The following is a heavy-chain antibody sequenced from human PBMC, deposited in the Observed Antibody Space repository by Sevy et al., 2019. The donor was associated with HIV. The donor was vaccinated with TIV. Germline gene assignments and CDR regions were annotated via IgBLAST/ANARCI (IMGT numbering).Heavy chain of an antibody. CDR2: MWFDGSNT. CDR3: ARDLEFYDYVDYGPAFMPEY. V-gene: IGHV3-33*01. CDR1: GFTFSTYG. D-gene: IGHD3-16*01. Sequence: GGSLRLSCAASGFTFSTYGMHWVRQAPGKGLEWVAVMWFDGSNTYYADSVKGRFTISRDIAKNTLHLQMNSLRAEDTAVYYCARDLEFYDYVDYGPAFMPEYWGEGTLVTVSS. J-gene: IGHJ4*02.